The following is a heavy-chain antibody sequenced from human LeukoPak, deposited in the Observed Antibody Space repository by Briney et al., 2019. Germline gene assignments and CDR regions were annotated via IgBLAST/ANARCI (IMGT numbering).Heavy chain of an antibody. CDR1: GFTVSSNY. Sequence: GGSLRLSCAASGFTVSSNYMSWVRQAPGKGLEWVSVIYSGGSTYYADSVKGRFTLSRDNSKNTLYLQMNSLRAEDTAVYYCASRLDGSGSYYRRFLAAFDIWGQGTMVTVSS. CDR3: ASRLDGSGSYYRRFLAAFDI. V-gene: IGHV3-53*01. D-gene: IGHD3-10*01. CDR2: IYSGGST. J-gene: IGHJ3*02.